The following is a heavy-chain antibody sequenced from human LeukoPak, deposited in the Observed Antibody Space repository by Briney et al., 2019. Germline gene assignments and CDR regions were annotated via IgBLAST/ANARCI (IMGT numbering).Heavy chain of an antibody. J-gene: IGHJ5*02. D-gene: IGHD3-10*01. V-gene: IGHV1-69*13. CDR1: GGTFSSYA. CDR3: ARVPSITMVRGPWFDP. Sequence: SVKVSCKASGGTFSSYAISWVRRAPGQGLEWMGGIIPIFGTANYAQKFQGRVTITADESTSTAYMELSSLRSEDTAVYYCARVPSITMVRGPWFDPWGQGTLVTVSS. CDR2: IIPIFGTA.